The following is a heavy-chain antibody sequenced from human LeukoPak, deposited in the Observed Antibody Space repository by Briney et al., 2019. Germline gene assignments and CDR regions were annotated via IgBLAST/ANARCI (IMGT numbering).Heavy chain of an antibody. CDR2: INPNSGGT. CDR3: ARDRGTVLRYFDWLLISATGFDP. V-gene: IGHV1-2*02. J-gene: IGHJ5*02. D-gene: IGHD3-9*01. CDR1: GYTFTGYY. Sequence: ASVKVSCKASGYTFTGYYMHWVRQAPGQGLEWMGWINPNSGGTNYAQKFQGRVTMTRDTSISTAYMELSRLRSDDTAVYYCARDRGTVLRYFDWLLISATGFDPWGQGTLVTVSS.